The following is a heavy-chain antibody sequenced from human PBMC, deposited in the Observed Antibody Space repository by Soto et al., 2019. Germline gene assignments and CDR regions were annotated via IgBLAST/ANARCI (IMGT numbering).Heavy chain of an antibody. CDR2: IYYSGST. J-gene: IGHJ4*02. V-gene: IGHV4-61*01. CDR3: ARGYYYYDSNYFDY. Sequence: PSETLSLTCTVSGGSVSSGSYYWSWIRQPPGKGLVWIGYIYYSGSTNYNPSLKSRVTISVDTSKNQFSLKLSSVTAADTAVYYCARGYYYYDSNYFDYGGQGTLVTVSS. D-gene: IGHD3-22*01. CDR1: GGSVSSGSYY.